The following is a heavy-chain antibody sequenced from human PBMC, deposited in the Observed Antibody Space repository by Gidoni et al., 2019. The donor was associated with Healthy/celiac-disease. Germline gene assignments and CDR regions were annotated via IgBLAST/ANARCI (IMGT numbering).Heavy chain of an antibody. Sequence: EVQLVESGGVVVQPGGSLRLSCAASGFTFDDYAMHWVRQAPGKGLEWVSLISWDGGSTYYADSVKGRFTISRDNSKNSLYLQMNSLRAEDTALYYCAKDIAAAGGMDVWGQGTTVTVSS. D-gene: IGHD6-13*01. V-gene: IGHV3-43D*04. J-gene: IGHJ6*02. CDR3: AKDIAAAGGMDV. CDR1: GFTFDDYA. CDR2: ISWDGGST.